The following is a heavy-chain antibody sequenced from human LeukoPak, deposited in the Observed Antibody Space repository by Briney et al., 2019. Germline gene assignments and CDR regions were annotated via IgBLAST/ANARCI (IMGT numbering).Heavy chain of an antibody. J-gene: IGHJ4*02. D-gene: IGHD2-21*02. CDR2: IYYSGST. CDR1: GGSISSYC. Sequence: SETLSLTCTVSGGSISSYCWSWIRQPPGKGLEWIGYIYYSGSTNYNPSLKSRVTISVDTSKNQFSLKLSSVTAADTAVYYCASCGGNCYSTPFDYWGQGTLVTVSS. CDR3: ASCGGNCYSTPFDY. V-gene: IGHV4-59*01.